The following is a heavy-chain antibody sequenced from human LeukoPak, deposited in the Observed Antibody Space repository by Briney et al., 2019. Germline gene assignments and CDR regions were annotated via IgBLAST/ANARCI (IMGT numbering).Heavy chain of an antibody. CDR1: GFTFSSYA. CDR3: AKDTVTTHYYYYGVDV. D-gene: IGHD4-17*01. Sequence: PGGSLRLSCAASGFTFSSYAMSWVRQAPGKGLEWVSAISGSGGSTYYADSVKGRFTISRDNSKNTLYLQMNSLRAEDTAVYYCAKDTVTTHYYYYGVDVWGQGTTVTVSS. V-gene: IGHV3-23*01. J-gene: IGHJ6*02. CDR2: ISGSGGST.